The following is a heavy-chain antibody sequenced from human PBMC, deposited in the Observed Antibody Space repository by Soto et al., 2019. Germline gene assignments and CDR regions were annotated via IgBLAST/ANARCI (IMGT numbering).Heavy chain of an antibody. D-gene: IGHD6-13*01. V-gene: IGHV3-23*01. CDR1: GFTFSSYA. Sequence: GALLLTCSASGFTFSSYAMSWVRQAPGKGLEWVSAISGSGGSTYYADSVKGRFTISRDNSKNTLYLQMNSLRAEDTAVYYCAKDRMGSSSPYDAFDIWGQGTMVTV. J-gene: IGHJ3*02. CDR3: AKDRMGSSSPYDAFDI. CDR2: ISGSGGST.